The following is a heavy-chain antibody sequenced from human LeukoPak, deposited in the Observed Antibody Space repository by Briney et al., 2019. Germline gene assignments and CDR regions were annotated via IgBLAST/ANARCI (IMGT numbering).Heavy chain of an antibody. Sequence: SETLSLTCAVYGVSFSGYYWSWIRQPPGKGLEWIGEINHSGSTNYNPSLKSRVTISVDTSKNQFSLKLSSVTAADTAVYYCARRLRYFDWLSYFQHWGQGTLVTVSS. J-gene: IGHJ1*01. CDR2: INHSGST. V-gene: IGHV4-34*01. D-gene: IGHD3-9*01. CDR3: ARRLRYFDWLSYFQH. CDR1: GVSFSGYY.